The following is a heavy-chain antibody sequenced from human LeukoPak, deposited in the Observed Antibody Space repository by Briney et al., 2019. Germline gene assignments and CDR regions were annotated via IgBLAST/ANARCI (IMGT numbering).Heavy chain of an antibody. Sequence: GGSLRLSCVASGFTFSSYWMTWVRQAPGKGLEWVANIKTDGSLMYYVDSVKGRFTISRDNAKNSLFLEMTSLRVEDTAVYYCARDLNWETYWGQGTLVSVSS. J-gene: IGHJ4*02. CDR1: GFTFSSYW. V-gene: IGHV3-7*01. CDR3: ARDLNWETY. CDR2: IKTDGSLM. D-gene: IGHD7-27*01.